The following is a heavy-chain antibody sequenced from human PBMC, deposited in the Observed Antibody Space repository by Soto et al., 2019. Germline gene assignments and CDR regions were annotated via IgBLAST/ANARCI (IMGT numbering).Heavy chain of an antibody. Sequence: QVQLQESGPRLVKPSETLSLTCTVSGGSISHFYWSWIRQSPGKGLEWLGYIYDSGSTSYNPSLNRRVTTSMDTSKPPFSLNLTSVTAAHTAVYFCAASYYAILTGHVAFDIWGHGKKGAVSS. CDR3: AASYYAILTGHVAFDI. V-gene: IGHV4-59*01. J-gene: IGHJ3*02. CDR1: GGSISHFY. D-gene: IGHD3-9*01. CDR2: IYDSGST.